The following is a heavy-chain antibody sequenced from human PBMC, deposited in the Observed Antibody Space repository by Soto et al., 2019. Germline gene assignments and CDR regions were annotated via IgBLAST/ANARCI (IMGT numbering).Heavy chain of an antibody. V-gene: IGHV5-51*01. J-gene: IGHJ6*02. Sequence: PGESLKISCKGSGYSFTSYWIGWVRQMPGKGLEWMGIIYPGDSDTRYSPSFQGQVTIPADKSISTAYLQWSSLRAGDTAVYYCARMDILTGTMDVWGQGTTVTVSS. CDR2: IYPGDSDT. D-gene: IGHD3-9*01. CDR1: GYSFTSYW. CDR3: ARMDILTGTMDV.